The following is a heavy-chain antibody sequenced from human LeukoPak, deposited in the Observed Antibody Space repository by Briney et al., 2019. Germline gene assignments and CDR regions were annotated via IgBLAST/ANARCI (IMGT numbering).Heavy chain of an antibody. CDR2: MYNRGST. CDR1: GDSTSNYY. D-gene: IGHD6-19*01. J-gene: IGHJ4*02. V-gene: IGHV4-59*01. Sequence: SETLSLACTVSGDSTSNYYWSWIRQSPGKKLEWIGYMYNRGSTIYNPSLKSRVTISTDTSKNQFSLRLTSVTAADTAVYYCARAEKAVTGTLDYWGQGTLITVSS. CDR3: ARAEKAVTGTLDY.